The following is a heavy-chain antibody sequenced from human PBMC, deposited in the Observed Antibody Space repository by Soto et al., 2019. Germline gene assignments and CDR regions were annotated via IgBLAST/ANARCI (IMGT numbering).Heavy chain of an antibody. CDR3: ARGRYGDY. Sequence: QVHLVQSGAEVKKPGASVKVSCKCSGYTFTSYGITWVRQAPGQGLEWMGWISAHNDNTDYAQKLQGRVTVTRDTSTSTAYMELRSLSSDDTAVYYCARGRYGDYWGQGALATVSS. D-gene: IGHD1-1*01. V-gene: IGHV1-18*01. J-gene: IGHJ4*02. CDR1: GYTFTSYG. CDR2: ISAHNDNT.